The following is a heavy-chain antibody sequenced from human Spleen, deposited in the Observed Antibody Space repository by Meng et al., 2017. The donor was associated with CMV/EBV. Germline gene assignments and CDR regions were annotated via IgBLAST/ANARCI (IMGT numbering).Heavy chain of an antibody. CDR3: ARDLSRVVVVPAATDY. CDR1: YTFSASY. V-gene: IGHV1-2*02. CDR2: INTASTGT. Sequence: YTFSASYLHWVRQAPGQGLEWMGWINTASTGTKYAQKFQGRVTMTRDTSISTAYMELSRLRSDDTAVYYCARDLSRVVVVPAATDYWGQGTLVTVSS. D-gene: IGHD2-2*01. J-gene: IGHJ4*02.